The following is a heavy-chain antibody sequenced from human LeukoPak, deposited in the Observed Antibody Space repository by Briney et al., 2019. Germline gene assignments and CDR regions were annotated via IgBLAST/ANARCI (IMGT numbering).Heavy chain of an antibody. J-gene: IGHJ4*02. CDR3: ARLDGNWNYFDY. D-gene: IGHD1-20*01. CDR1: GGSISRYY. V-gene: IGHV4-59*08. CDR2: IHYSGST. Sequence: SETLSLTCTVSGGSISRYYWSWILQPPGKGLEWIVYIHYSGSTNYNPSLTSRVNISMDTSKNQFSLKLTSVTAADTAVYYCARLDGNWNYFDYWGLGTLVTVSS.